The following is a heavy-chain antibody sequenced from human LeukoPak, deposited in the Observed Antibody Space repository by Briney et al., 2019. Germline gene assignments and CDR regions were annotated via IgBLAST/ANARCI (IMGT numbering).Heavy chain of an antibody. V-gene: IGHV4-39*01. Sequence: SETLSLTCTVSGASISSRAYYWTWIRQPPGKGLEWIGSIYYSGSTYYNPSLKSRVTISVDTSKNQFSLKLSSVTAADTAVYYCARLARPVLITGGGYFDYWGQGTLVTVYS. D-gene: IGHD3-22*01. CDR1: GASISSRAYY. CDR3: ARLARPVLITGGGYFDY. J-gene: IGHJ4*02. CDR2: IYYSGST.